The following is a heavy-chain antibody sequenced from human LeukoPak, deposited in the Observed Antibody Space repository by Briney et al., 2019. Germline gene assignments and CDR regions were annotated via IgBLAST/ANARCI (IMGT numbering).Heavy chain of an antibody. J-gene: IGHJ4*02. D-gene: IGHD2-2*01. CDR3: ARGYCSSTSCYPFDY. CDR1: GYTFSGYY. Sequence: ASVKVSCKASGYTFSGYYMHWVRQAPGQGLEWLGWINPNSGGTNFAQKFQGRVTMTRDTSISTAYMELSRLRSDNTAVYYRARGYCSSTSCYPFDYWGQGTLVTVSS. CDR2: INPNSGGT. V-gene: IGHV1-2*02.